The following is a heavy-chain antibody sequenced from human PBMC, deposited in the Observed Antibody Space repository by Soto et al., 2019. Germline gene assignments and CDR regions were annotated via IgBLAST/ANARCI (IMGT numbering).Heavy chain of an antibody. J-gene: IGHJ5*02. D-gene: IGHD3-10*01. CDR1: GGSISSYY. V-gene: IGHV4-59*01. CDR3: ARGGHYAYGRGNNWFDP. Sequence: QVQLQESGPGLVKPSETLSLTCTVSGGSISSYYWSWIRQPPGKGLEWIGYIYYSGSTDYNPSLESLVTISVDTSKILVSLKLSSVTAEDTAVYYCARGGHYAYGRGNNWFDPRGQGTLVTVS. CDR2: IYYSGST.